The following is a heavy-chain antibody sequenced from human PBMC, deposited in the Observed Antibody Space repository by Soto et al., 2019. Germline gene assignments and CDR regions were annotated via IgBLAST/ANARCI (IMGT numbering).Heavy chain of an antibody. CDR1: GGSFSGYY. J-gene: IGHJ4*02. CDR3: GERHCSGGSRYFLEY. Sequence: PSETLSLTCAVYGGSFSGYYWSWIRQPPGKGLEWIGEINHSGSTNYNPSLKSRVTISVDTSKNQFSLKLSSVTAADTAVYYCGERHCSGGSRYFLEYWAQGSLVLVSS. D-gene: IGHD2-15*01. V-gene: IGHV4-34*01. CDR2: INHSGST.